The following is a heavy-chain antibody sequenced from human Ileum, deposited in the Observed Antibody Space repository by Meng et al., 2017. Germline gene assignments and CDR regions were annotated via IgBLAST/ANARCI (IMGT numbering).Heavy chain of an antibody. CDR3: VRGGGYIIAY. D-gene: IGHD6-25*01. V-gene: IGHV3-66*02. Sequence: GRLGGSGGGVVHAGGSLRLSCSVPGFTVSDNYMHWVRQAPGKGLEWVAVLRAAGNTFYADSVEGRFTFSRDNSKNTVFLQMNDLRPEDTAVYYCVRGGGYIIAYWGQGSLVTVSS. J-gene: IGHJ4*02. CDR2: LRAAGNT. CDR1: GFTVSDNY.